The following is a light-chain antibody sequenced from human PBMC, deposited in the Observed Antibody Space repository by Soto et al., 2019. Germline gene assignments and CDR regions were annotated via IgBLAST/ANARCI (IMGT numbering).Light chain of an antibody. V-gene: IGKV3-15*01. CDR3: QQYNNWWT. CDR1: QSVSSS. J-gene: IGKJ1*01. CDR2: GAS. Sequence: EIVMTQSPATLSVSPGERATLSCRASQSVSSSLAWYQQKPGQAPRLLIYGASTRATGIPARFSGSGSGTEFTLTISSLQSEDFAVYYWQQYNNWWTFGLGTKVYVK.